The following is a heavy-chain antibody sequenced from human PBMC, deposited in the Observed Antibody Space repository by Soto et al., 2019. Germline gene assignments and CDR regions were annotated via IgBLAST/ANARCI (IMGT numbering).Heavy chain of an antibody. Sequence: LRLSCAASGFTFSSYAMSWVRQAPGKGLEWVSAISGSGGSTYYADSVKGRFTISRDNARNSLYLQMNSLRVEDTAVYYCARDGRSIAARLFDYWGPGTLVTVSS. J-gene: IGHJ4*02. D-gene: IGHD6-6*01. CDR1: GFTFSSYA. V-gene: IGHV3-23*01. CDR3: ARDGRSIAARLFDY. CDR2: ISGSGGST.